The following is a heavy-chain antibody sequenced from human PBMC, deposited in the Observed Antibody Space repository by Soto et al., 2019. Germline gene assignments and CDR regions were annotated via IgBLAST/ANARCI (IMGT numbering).Heavy chain of an antibody. J-gene: IGHJ4*02. CDR3: ARVKVARPFDY. V-gene: IGHV1-46*01. Sequence: ASVKVSCKASGYTFTSYYMHWVRQAPGQGLEWMGIINPSGGSTSYAQKFQGRVTMTRDTSTSTAYMELSSLRSDDTAVYYCARVKVARPFDYWGQGTLVTVYS. CDR2: INPSGGST. D-gene: IGHD2-15*01. CDR1: GYTFTSYY.